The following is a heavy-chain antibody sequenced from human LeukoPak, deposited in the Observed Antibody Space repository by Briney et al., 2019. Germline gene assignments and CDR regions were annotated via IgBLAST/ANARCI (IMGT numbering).Heavy chain of an antibody. D-gene: IGHD3-16*02. J-gene: IGHJ4*02. Sequence: SSETLSLTCAVSGGSISSYGYYWTWIRQQPGKGLEWIGYIFYSGITNYNPSLKSRVTISVDTSKNQFSLKQSSVNAADTAVYYCARALISFGGVIVHDYWGQGTLVTVSS. CDR2: IFYSGIT. V-gene: IGHV4-31*11. CDR3: ARALISFGGVIVHDY. CDR1: GGSISSYGYY.